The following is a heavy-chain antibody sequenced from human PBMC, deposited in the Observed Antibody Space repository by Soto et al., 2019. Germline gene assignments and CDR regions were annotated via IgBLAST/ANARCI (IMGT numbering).Heavy chain of an antibody. V-gene: IGHV1-69*01. CDR3: STSVYCSTTRCYYYYGLDV. CDR1: GGTFSSHS. D-gene: IGHD2-2*01. J-gene: IGHJ6*02. CDR2: IIPIFGTE. Sequence: QVQLVQSGAEVKKPGSSVKVSCKVSGGTFSSHSINWVRQAPGQGPEWMGGIIPIFGTENYAQKFQGRVTITADESTRTAYMELISLTSDDTALYYCSTSVYCSTTRCYYYYGLDVWGQGTTVIVSS.